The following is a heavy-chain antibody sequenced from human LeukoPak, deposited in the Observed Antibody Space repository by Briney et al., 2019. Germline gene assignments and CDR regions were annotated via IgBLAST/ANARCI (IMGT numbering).Heavy chain of an antibody. CDR3: ARETYCTNTSCPIGDHFDY. V-gene: IGHV3-21*01. J-gene: IGHJ4*02. Sequence: GGSLRPSCAASGFTFRSYSMNWVRQAPGKGLEWVSSISSSSRYIYYADSVKGRFTISRDNAKNSLYLQMNSLRAEDTAVYYCARETYCTNTSCPIGDHFDYWGQGTLVTVSS. CDR1: GFTFRSYS. D-gene: IGHD2-2*01. CDR2: ISSSSRYI.